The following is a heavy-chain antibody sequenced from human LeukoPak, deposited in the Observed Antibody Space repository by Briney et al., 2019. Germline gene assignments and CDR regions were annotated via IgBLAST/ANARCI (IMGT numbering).Heavy chain of an antibody. D-gene: IGHD6-19*01. Sequence: SETLSLTCTVSGGSISSGGYYWSWIRQHPGKGLEWIGYIYYSGSTYYNPSLKSRVTISVDTSKNQFSLKLSSVTAADTAVYYCASSSGWYGAAVRWGQGTLVTVSS. CDR2: IYYSGST. CDR3: ASSSGWYGAAVR. J-gene: IGHJ4*02. V-gene: IGHV4-31*03. CDR1: GGSISSGGYY.